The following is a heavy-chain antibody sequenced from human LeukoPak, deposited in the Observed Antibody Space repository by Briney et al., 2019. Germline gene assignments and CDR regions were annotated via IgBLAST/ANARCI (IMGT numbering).Heavy chain of an antibody. D-gene: IGHD2-15*01. Sequence: GGSLRLSCAASGFTFSSYAMHWVRQTPGKGLEWVAVISYDGSNKYYADSVKGRFTISRDNSKNTLYLQMNSLRAEDTAVYYCAKDNRIVVVVAATNSDAFDIWGQGTMVTVSS. V-gene: IGHV3-30-3*01. J-gene: IGHJ3*02. CDR1: GFTFSSYA. CDR3: AKDNRIVVVVAATNSDAFDI. CDR2: ISYDGSNK.